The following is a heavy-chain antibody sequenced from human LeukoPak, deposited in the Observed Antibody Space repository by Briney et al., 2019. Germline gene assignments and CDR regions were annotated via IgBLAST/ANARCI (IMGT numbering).Heavy chain of an antibody. Sequence: ASVKVSCKASGYTFTIYGISWVRQAPGQGLEWMGWISAYNGNTNYAQKLQGRVTMTTDTSTSTAYMELRSLRSDDTAVYYCATGKIPLRYFDWLPHDYWGQGTLVTVSS. J-gene: IGHJ4*02. V-gene: IGHV1-18*04. D-gene: IGHD3-9*01. CDR2: ISAYNGNT. CDR1: GYTFTIYG. CDR3: ATGKIPLRYFDWLPHDY.